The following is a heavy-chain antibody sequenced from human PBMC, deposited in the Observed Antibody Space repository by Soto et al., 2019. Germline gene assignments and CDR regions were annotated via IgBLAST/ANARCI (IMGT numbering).Heavy chain of an antibody. V-gene: IGHV1-69*02. CDR3: AARYGSGYRAFDY. J-gene: IGHJ4*02. Sequence: QVQLVQSGTEVKKPGSSVKVSCKASGDTFSFYTINWVRQAPGLGLEWVGRINPIVSMSNYAQKFQGRVSMTADNSTNTAYMELRSLRSDDTAMYFCAARYGSGYRAFDYWGQGALVIVSS. D-gene: IGHD3-10*01. CDR1: GDTFSFYT. CDR2: INPIVSMS.